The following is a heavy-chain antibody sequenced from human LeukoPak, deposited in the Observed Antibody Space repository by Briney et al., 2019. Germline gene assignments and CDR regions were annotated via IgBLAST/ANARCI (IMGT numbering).Heavy chain of an antibody. CDR2: IKEDGSDK. CDR3: VRTGRIPPDH. J-gene: IGHJ4*02. CDR1: GFSFSSVY. V-gene: IGHV3-7*01. Sequence: PGGFLRLSCEASGFSFSSVYVTWIRQAPGKGLEWVANIKEDGSDKYYVDSVKGRFTVSRDNAKNSLYLQMNSLRVDDTAVYYCVRTGRIPPDHWGQGTLVTVSS.